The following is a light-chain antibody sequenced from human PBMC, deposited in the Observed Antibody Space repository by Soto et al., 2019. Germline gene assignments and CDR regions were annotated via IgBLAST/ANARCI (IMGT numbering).Light chain of an antibody. CDR3: SSSTPTRGLV. Sequence: QSVLTQPPSVSAAPGQRVTISCSGSSSNIGNNFVSWYQQLPRTAPKLLIYDNNKRPSGIPDRFSGSKSAGSASLTISGLQAEDEADYYCSSSTPTRGLVYGSGTKLTVL. CDR1: SSNIGNNF. CDR2: DNN. J-gene: IGLJ1*01. V-gene: IGLV1-51*01.